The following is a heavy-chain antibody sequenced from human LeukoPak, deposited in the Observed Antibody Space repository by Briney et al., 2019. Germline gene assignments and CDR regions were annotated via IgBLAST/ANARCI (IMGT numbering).Heavy chain of an antibody. V-gene: IGHV1-18*01. CDR2: ISAYNGNT. J-gene: IGHJ4*02. D-gene: IGHD3-3*01. Sequence: VASVKVSCKASGYTFTSYGISWVRQAPGQGLEWMGWISAYNGNTNYAQKLQGRVTMTTDTSTSTAYMELRSLRADDTAVYYCARGNLAYYDFWSGSHFDYWGQGSLVTVSS. CDR1: GYTFTSYG. CDR3: ARGNLAYYDFWSGSHFDY.